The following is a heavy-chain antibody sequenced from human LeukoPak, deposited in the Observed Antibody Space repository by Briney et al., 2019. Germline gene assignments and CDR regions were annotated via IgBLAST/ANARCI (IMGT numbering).Heavy chain of an antibody. CDR3: ARHRGYGYSFDY. CDR2: IYYSGST. CDR1: GGSISSYY. Sequence: PSETLSLTCTVSGGSISSYYWSWIRQPPGKGLEWIGYIYYSGSTNYNPSLKSRVTISVDTSKNQFSLKLSSVTAADTAVYYCARHRGYGYSFDYWGQGTLVTVSS. D-gene: IGHD5-18*01. V-gene: IGHV4-59*08. J-gene: IGHJ4*02.